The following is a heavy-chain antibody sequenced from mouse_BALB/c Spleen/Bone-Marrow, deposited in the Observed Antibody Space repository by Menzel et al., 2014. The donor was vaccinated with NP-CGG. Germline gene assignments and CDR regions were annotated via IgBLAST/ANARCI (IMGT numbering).Heavy chain of an antibody. CDR3: ARSKYGNYVGFDY. CDR1: GYTFTSYW. V-gene: IGHV1-7*01. CDR2: INPITGYI. D-gene: IGHD2-10*02. Sequence: VQRVESGAELAKPGASVQLSCKASGYTFTSYWMHWVKQRPGQGLEWIGYINPITGYIEYNQKFKDKATLTADRSSSTAYMQLSSLTSEDSAVYYCARSKYGNYVGFDYWGQGTTPTVSS. J-gene: IGHJ2*01.